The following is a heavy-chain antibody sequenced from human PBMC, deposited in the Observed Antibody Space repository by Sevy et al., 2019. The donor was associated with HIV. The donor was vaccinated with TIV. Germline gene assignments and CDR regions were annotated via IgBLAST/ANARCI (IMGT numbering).Heavy chain of an antibody. J-gene: IGHJ6*02. CDR3: ARLVYCSSTSCKDYAMDV. CDR1: GFTFSSYD. V-gene: IGHV3-13*01. CDR2: IGTAGDT. Sequence: GGSLRLSCAASGFTFSSYDMHWVRQATGKGLEWVSAIGTAGDTYYPGSVKGRFTISRENAKNSLYLQMNSLRAGDTAVYYCARLVYCSSTSCKDYAMDVWGQGTTVTVSS. D-gene: IGHD2-2*01.